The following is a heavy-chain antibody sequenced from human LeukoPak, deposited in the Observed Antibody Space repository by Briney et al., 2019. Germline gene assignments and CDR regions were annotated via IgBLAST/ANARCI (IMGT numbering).Heavy chain of an antibody. Sequence: ASVKASCKASGDTFTSYYMHWVRQAPGQGPEWMGIINPSSGSTSYAQKFQGRVTMTRDMSTSTVYMELSSLKSEDTAVYYCARRGLRGSSGYYNWFDPWGQGTLVTVSS. D-gene: IGHD3-22*01. J-gene: IGHJ5*02. CDR1: GDTFTSYY. CDR2: INPSSGST. CDR3: ARRGLRGSSGYYNWFDP. V-gene: IGHV1-46*01.